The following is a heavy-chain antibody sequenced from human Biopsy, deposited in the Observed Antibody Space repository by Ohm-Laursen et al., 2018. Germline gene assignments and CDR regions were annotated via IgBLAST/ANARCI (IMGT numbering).Heavy chain of an antibody. CDR3: ARDFNYDGGGSFNFDY. J-gene: IGHJ4*02. D-gene: IGHD3-22*01. Sequence: ASVKVSCKTSGYTFTTYYMHWVRQAPGQGLEWMGIMNPSGGSRTNAQKFHDRVTMTRDTSTSTVYMELSSLRSEDTAVYYCARDFNYDGGGSFNFDYWGQGTLVTVSS. CDR2: MNPSGGSR. CDR1: GYTFTTYY. V-gene: IGHV1-46*01.